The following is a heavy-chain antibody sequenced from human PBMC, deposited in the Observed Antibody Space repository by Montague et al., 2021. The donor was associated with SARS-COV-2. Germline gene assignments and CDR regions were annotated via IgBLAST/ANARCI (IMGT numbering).Heavy chain of an antibody. CDR1: GFSLSTTGVA. D-gene: IGHD3-10*01. V-gene: IGHV2-5*02. CDR2: IYGDDDK. J-gene: IGHJ4*02. Sequence: PALVKPTQTLTLTCTFSGFSLSTTGVAVAWIRQPPGKALEWLALIYGDDDKRYSPSLKSRLTITKDTSKNQVVLTMTNMDPVDTATFYCAHSNGGSGSYLYFDYWGQGTLVTVSS. CDR3: AHSNGGSGSYLYFDY.